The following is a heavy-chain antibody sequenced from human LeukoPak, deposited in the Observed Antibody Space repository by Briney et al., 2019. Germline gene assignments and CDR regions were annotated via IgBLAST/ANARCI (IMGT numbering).Heavy chain of an antibody. J-gene: IGHJ6*03. V-gene: IGHV4-59*01. CDR3: ARGTTAHYYYYYMDV. D-gene: IGHD4-17*01. CDR1: GGSISSYY. CDR2: IYYSGST. Sequence: PSETLSLTCTVSGGSISSYYWSWIRQPPGKGLEWIGYIYYSGSTNYNPSLKSRVTISVETSKNQFSLKLSSVTAADTAVYYCARGTTAHYYYYYMDVWGKGTTVTISS.